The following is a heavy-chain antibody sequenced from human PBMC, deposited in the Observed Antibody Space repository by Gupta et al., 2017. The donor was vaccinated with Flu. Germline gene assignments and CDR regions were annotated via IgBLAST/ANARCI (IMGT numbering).Heavy chain of an antibody. CDR3: ARAYCSSTSCYWDNWFDP. J-gene: IGHJ5*02. D-gene: IGHD2-2*01. CDR1: GGTFSSYA. V-gene: IGHV1-69*01. CDR2: IIPIFGTA. Sequence: QVQLVQSGAEVKKPGSSVKVSCKASGGTFSSYAISWVRQAPGQGLEWMGGIIPIFGTANYAQKFQGRVTITADESTSTAYMELSSLRSEDTAVYYCARAYCSSTSCYWDNWFDPWGQGTLVTVSS.